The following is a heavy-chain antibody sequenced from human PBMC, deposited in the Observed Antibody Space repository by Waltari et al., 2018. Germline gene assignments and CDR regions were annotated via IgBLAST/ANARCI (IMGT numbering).Heavy chain of an antibody. CDR2: IHYSGGT. V-gene: IGHV4-39*01. CDR1: GGSITSSSYN. D-gene: IGHD2-2*01. Sequence: QLQLQESGPGLVKPAETLSLTCTVSGGSITSSSYNWGWIRQPPGKGLEWIGSIHYSGGTYYNPSLKRRVTMSVDTSNNQFSLRLTSVTAADTAVYFCARHGGYCSSTSCYAILSYWGQGTLVTVSS. J-gene: IGHJ4*02. CDR3: ARHGGYCSSTSCYAILSY.